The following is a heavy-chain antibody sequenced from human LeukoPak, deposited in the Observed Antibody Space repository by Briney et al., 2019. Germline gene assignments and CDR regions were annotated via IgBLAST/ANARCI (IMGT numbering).Heavy chain of an antibody. CDR2: ISGSGGST. Sequence: PGGSLRLSCAASGFTFSSYAMSWVRQAPGKGLEWVSAISGSGGSTYYADSVKGRFTISRDNSKNTLYLQMNSLRAEDTAVYYCAKDFLLLWFGELPHNWFDPWGQGTLVTVSS. V-gene: IGHV3-23*01. D-gene: IGHD3-10*01. CDR3: AKDFLLLWFGELPHNWFDP. J-gene: IGHJ5*02. CDR1: GFTFSSYA.